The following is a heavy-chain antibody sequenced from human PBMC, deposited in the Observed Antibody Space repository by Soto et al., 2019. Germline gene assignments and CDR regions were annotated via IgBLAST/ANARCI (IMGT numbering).Heavy chain of an antibody. V-gene: IGHV3-30-3*01. CDR1: GFTFSSYA. CDR2: ISYDGSNK. CDR3: GRGTGIYKLGPDY. Sequence: QVQLVESGGGVVQPGRSLRLSCAASGFTFSSYAMHWVRQAPGKGLEWVAVISYDGSNKYYADSVKGRFTISRENPNNTLNLQMNSLRAEDTDVYYCGRGTGIYKLGPDYWGQGTLVTVSS. D-gene: IGHD7-27*01. J-gene: IGHJ4*02.